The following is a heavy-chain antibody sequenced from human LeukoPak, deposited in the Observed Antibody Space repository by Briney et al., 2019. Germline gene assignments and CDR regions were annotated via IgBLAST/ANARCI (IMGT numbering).Heavy chain of an antibody. CDR1: GYSISSGYY. J-gene: IGHJ4*02. D-gene: IGHD6-6*01. V-gene: IGHV4-38-2*02. Sequence: SETLSLTCAVSGYSISSGYYWGWICQPPGKGLEWVGGITHSGSSYYNPSLKSRVTISVDTSKNQFSLKLTSVTAADTAVYYCARDSSSSPFANWGQGTLVTVSS. CDR3: ARDSSSSPFAN. CDR2: ITHSGSS.